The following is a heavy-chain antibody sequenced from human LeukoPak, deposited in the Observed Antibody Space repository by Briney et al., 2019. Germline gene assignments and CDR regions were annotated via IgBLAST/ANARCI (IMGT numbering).Heavy chain of an antibody. J-gene: IGHJ5*02. Sequence: SETLSLTCAVYGGSFSGYYWSWIRQPPGKGLEWIGEINHSGGTNYDPSLKSRVTISVDTSKNQFSLKLSSVTAADTAVYYCARLKYYYGSGSPFNWFDPWGQGTLVTVSS. V-gene: IGHV4-34*01. CDR1: GGSFSGYY. CDR2: INHSGGT. CDR3: ARLKYYYGSGSPFNWFDP. D-gene: IGHD3-10*01.